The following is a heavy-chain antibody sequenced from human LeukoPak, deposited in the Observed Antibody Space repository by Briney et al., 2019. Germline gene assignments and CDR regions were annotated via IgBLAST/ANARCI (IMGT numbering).Heavy chain of an antibody. V-gene: IGHV1-69*05. CDR1: GGTFSSYA. D-gene: IGHD2-15*01. CDR2: IIPIFGTA. Sequence: ASVKVSCKASGGTFSSYAISWVRQAPGQGLEWMGGIIPIFGTANYAQKFQGRVTITTDESTSTAYMELSSLRSEDTAVYYCARGLLDYYYYMDVWAKGPRSPSP. J-gene: IGHJ6*03. CDR3: ARGLLDYYYYMDV.